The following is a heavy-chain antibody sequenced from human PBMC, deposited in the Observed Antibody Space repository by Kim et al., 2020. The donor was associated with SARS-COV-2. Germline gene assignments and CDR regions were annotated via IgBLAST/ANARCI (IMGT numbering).Heavy chain of an antibody. CDR3: VRGTWGDVNDY. D-gene: IGHD3-10*01. CDR2: INTKKCYT. Sequence: ASVKVSCKTSDYSFSGSGFSWVRQAPGQGLEWMGWINTKKCYTNYVQKFQDRVTMTTDSSTTTAYMELRCLKSDDTAVYYCVRGTWGDVNDYWGPGTLVTVSS. CDR1: DYSFSGSG. J-gene: IGHJ4*02. V-gene: IGHV1-18*01.